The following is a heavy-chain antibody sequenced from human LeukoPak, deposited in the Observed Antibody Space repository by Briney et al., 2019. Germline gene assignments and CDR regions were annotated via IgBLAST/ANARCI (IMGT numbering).Heavy chain of an antibody. CDR3: ARVGGDGAY. CDR2: IRYDGSNK. D-gene: IGHD2-21*02. CDR1: GFTFSSYD. Sequence: GGSLRLSCAASGFTFSSYDIHWVRQAPGKGLEWVAFIRYDGSNKYYADSVRGRFTISRDNAKNSLYLQMNSLRAEDTAVYYCARVGGDGAYWGQGTLVTVSS. J-gene: IGHJ4*02. V-gene: IGHV3-30*02.